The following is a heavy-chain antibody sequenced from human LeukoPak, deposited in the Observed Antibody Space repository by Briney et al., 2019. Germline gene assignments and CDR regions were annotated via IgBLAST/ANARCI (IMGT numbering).Heavy chain of an antibody. CDR3: AREQQLTRAPFDY. J-gene: IGHJ4*02. Sequence: PGGSLRLSCAASGFTVSSNYMSWVRQAPGKGLEWVSDVSHSGDRTYYADSVKGRFTTSRDNSKNTVYLQMNSLRAEDTAVYYCAREQQLTRAPFDYWGQGTLVTVSS. V-gene: IGHV3-66*01. D-gene: IGHD6-13*01. CDR1: GFTVSSNY. CDR2: SHSGDRT.